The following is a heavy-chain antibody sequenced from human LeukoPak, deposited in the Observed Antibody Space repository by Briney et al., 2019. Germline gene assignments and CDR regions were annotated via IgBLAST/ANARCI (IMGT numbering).Heavy chain of an antibody. V-gene: IGHV3-33*01. CDR1: GFTFGGYG. CDR2: IAYDGSRA. J-gene: IGHJ4*02. CDR3: TRYNNDHFDY. D-gene: IGHD1-14*01. Sequence: GGSLRLSCAGSGFTFGGYGMHGSRQPPGKGREWVAVIAYDGSRAFYADSVKGRFTISRDNSKNTMSVQMDDLRAEDTAVYYCTRYNNDHFDYWGQGTLVTVSS.